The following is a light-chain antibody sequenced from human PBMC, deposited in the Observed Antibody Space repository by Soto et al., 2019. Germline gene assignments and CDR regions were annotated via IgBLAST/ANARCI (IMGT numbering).Light chain of an antibody. CDR2: DAS. CDR3: QQYKNYSYS. CDR1: QPVNTF. J-gene: IGKJ2*03. V-gene: IGKV1-5*01. Sequence: IQMTQSPSTVSASVGDSVTISCRASQPVNTFLAWYQQKPGGAPKVVIFDASNLGSGVPSRFSGSGFGTEFTLSITSLQPDDFATYYCQQYKNYSYSFGQGTTLEIK.